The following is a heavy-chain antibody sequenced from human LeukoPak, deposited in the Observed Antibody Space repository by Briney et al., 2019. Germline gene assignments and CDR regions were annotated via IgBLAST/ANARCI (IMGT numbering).Heavy chain of an antibody. CDR3: ASQQRGGSFDI. Sequence: GGSLRLSCAASGFTFSSYSMNWVRQAPGKGLGWVSSISSSSSYIYYADSVKGRFTISRDNAKNSLYLQMNSLGAEDTAVYYCASQQRGGSFDIWGQGTMVTVSS. D-gene: IGHD6-13*01. CDR1: GFTFSSYS. CDR2: ISSSSSYI. V-gene: IGHV3-21*01. J-gene: IGHJ3*02.